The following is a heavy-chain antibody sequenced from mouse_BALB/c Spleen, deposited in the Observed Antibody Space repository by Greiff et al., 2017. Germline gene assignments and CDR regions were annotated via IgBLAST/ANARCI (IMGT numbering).Heavy chain of an antibody. CDR1: GFTFSSYA. Sequence: DVQLVESGGGLVKPGGSLKLSCAASGFTFSSYAMSWVRQTPEKRLEWVASISSGGSTYYPDSVKGRFTISRDNARNILYLQMSSLRSEDTAMYYCARGPYGTPYFDYWGQGTTLTVSS. CDR3: ARGPYGTPYFDY. J-gene: IGHJ2*01. V-gene: IGHV5-6-5*01. CDR2: ISSGGST. D-gene: IGHD1-1*01.